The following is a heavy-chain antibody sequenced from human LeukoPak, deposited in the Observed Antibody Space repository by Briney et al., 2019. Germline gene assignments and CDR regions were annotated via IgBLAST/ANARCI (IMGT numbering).Heavy chain of an antibody. CDR2: ISGSGDST. Sequence: GGSLRLSCAASGFTFSSYAMSWVRKAPGKGLEWVSAISGSGDSTYYGDSVKGRFTISRDNSKNTLYLQMNSQRAEDTAVYYCAKTRPLDSSSWSHGDYWGQGTLVTVSS. D-gene: IGHD6-13*01. CDR1: GFTFSSYA. CDR3: AKTRPLDSSSWSHGDY. V-gene: IGHV3-23*01. J-gene: IGHJ4*02.